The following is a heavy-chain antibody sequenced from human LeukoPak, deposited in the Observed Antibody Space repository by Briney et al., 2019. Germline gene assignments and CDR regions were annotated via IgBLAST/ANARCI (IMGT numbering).Heavy chain of an antibody. CDR3: ARMGGYSGYATH. J-gene: IGHJ4*02. CDR2: IYSSGSA. CDR1: GGSISAYY. D-gene: IGHD5-12*01. V-gene: IGHV4-59*08. Sequence: PSETLSLTCTISGGSISAYYWSWIRQPPGKRLEWIGYIYSSGSANYNPSLKSRVTMSVDTSKNQFSLKLSSVTAADTAMYYCARMGGYSGYATHWGQGTLVTVSS.